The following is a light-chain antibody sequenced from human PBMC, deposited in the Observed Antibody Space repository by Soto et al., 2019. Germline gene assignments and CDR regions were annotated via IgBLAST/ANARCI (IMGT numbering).Light chain of an antibody. J-gene: IGKJ2*01. CDR1: QSLLHNNGHNY. CDR3: MQPLQAPLHT. Sequence: DIVMTQSPLSLPVSPGEPASISCRSSQSLLHNNGHNYLDWYLQKPRQSPQLLIYLGSNRASGVPDRFRGSGSGADFTLQTSRVEAEDVGVYYCMQPLQAPLHTFGQGTKLEIK. V-gene: IGKV2-28*01. CDR2: LGS.